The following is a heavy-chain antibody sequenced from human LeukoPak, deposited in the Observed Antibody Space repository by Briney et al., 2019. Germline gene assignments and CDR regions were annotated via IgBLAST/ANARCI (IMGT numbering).Heavy chain of an antibody. D-gene: IGHD3-22*01. CDR1: GFTFTNYW. J-gene: IGHJ4*02. V-gene: IGHV3-74*01. CDR3: ARGAYYYDSSTYLSDVAY. Sequence: GGSLRLSCAASGFTFTNYWMHWVRQAPGMGLVWVSRLPPDELDIIYADSVKGRFTISRDNAKDSLYLQMNSLRAEDTAVYYCARGAYYYDSSTYLSDVAYWGQGTLVTVSS. CDR2: LPPDELDI.